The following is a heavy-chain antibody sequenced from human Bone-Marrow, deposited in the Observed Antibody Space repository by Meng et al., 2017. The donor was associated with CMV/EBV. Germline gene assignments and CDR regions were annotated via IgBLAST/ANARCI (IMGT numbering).Heavy chain of an antibody. V-gene: IGHV3-43*01. CDR2: ISWDGGST. D-gene: IGHD2-2*01. CDR1: RFTFDDYT. CDR3: AKDIGYERDAFDI. Sequence: GGSLRLSCAASRFTFDDYTMHWVRQAPGKGLEWVSLISWDGGSTYYADSVKGRFTISRDNSKNSLYLQMNSLRTEDTALYYCAKDIGYERDAFDIWGQGTMVTVSS. J-gene: IGHJ3*02.